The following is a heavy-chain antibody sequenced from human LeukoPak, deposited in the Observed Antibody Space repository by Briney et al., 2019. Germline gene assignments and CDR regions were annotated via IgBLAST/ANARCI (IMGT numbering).Heavy chain of an antibody. Sequence: QTWGALRLSCVASGFTVSTNYMSWVRQAPGKGLEWVSVFYSGGNTYYADSVKGRFTISRDTSKNTLYLQMNSLRAEDTAVYYCAKDRVEYCSGGSCYRTGMDVWGQGTTVTVSS. CDR1: GFTVSTNY. J-gene: IGHJ6*02. D-gene: IGHD2-15*01. CDR2: FYSGGNT. V-gene: IGHV3-53*05. CDR3: AKDRVEYCSGGSCYRTGMDV.